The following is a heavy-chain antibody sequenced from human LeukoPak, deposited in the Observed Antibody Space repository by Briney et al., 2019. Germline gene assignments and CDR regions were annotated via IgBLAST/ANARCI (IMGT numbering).Heavy chain of an antibody. D-gene: IGHD3-10*01. CDR3: ARGRARLLWFGELSPTFDY. CDR1: GGSFSGYY. Sequence: SETLSLTCAVYGGSFSGYYWSWIRQPRGKGLEWIGEINHSGSTNYNPSLKSRVTISVDTSKNQFSLKLSSVTAADTAVYYCARGRARLLWFGELSPTFDYWGQGTLVTVSS. J-gene: IGHJ4*02. CDR2: INHSGST. V-gene: IGHV4-34*01.